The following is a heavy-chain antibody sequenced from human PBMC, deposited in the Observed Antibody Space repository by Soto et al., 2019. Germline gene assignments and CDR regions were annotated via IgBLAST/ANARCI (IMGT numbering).Heavy chain of an antibody. D-gene: IGHD2-15*01. CDR3: ARGRYCLTGRCFPNWFDS. J-gene: IGHJ5*01. CDR1: GDSISTVDYF. V-gene: IGHV4-30-4*01. CDR2: IYKSTTT. Sequence: SETLSLTCSVSGDSISTVDYFWAWIRQPPGQALEYIGYIYKSTTTYYNPSFESRVAISLDTSKSQFSLNVTSVTAADIAVYFCARGRYCLTGRCFPNWFDSWGQGTLVTVSS.